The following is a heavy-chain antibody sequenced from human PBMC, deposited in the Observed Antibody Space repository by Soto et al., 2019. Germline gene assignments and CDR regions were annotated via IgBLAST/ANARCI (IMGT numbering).Heavy chain of an antibody. CDR2: ISGGGSST. V-gene: IGHV3-23*03. CDR1: GFTFGSYA. J-gene: IGHJ3*02. Sequence: PGGSLRLSCAALGFTFGSYAMNWVRQAPGNGLEWISGISGGGSSTYYADSVKGRFTISRDNPKNTLYLDMVSLRADDTAVYYCAKRRGLSSGTFIWGQGAMVTVSS. D-gene: IGHD6-13*01. CDR3: AKRRGLSSGTFI.